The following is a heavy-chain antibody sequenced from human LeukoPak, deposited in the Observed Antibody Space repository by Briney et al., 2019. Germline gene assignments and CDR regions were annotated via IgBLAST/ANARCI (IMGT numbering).Heavy chain of an antibody. V-gene: IGHV3-7*01. Sequence: GGSLRLSCAASGFTFTTYWMSWVRQAPGKGLEWVANIKQDGTEKYYVDSVKGRFTISRDNAKNSLYLQMSSLRAEDTAMYYCARDPSYRGFDVFDIWGQGTMVTVSS. CDR3: ARDPSYRGFDVFDI. CDR2: IKQDGTEK. D-gene: IGHD3-10*01. J-gene: IGHJ3*02. CDR1: GFTFTTYW.